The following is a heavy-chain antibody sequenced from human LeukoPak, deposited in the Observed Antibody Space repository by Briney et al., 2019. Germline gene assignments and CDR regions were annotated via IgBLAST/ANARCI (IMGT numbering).Heavy chain of an antibody. CDR1: GGSISSSSYY. CDR3: ARESVIYYYYYGMDV. Sequence: SETLSLTCTVSGGSISSSSYYWGWIRQPPGKGLEWIGEINHSGSTNYNPSLKSRVTISVDTSKNQFSLKLSSVTAADTAVYYCARESVIYYYYYGMDVWGQGTTVTVSS. CDR2: INHSGST. J-gene: IGHJ6*02. V-gene: IGHV4-39*07. D-gene: IGHD2-21*01.